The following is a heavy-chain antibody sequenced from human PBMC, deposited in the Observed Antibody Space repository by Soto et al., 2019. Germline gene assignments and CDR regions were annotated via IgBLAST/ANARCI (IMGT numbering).Heavy chain of an antibody. Sequence: SETLSLTCAVYGGSFSGYYWSWIRQPPGKGLEWIGEINHSGSTNYNPSPKSRVTISVDTSKNQFSLKLSSVTAADTAVYYCAYSNSYYYYYYGMDVWGQGTTVTVSS. CDR2: INHSGST. D-gene: IGHD4-4*01. CDR3: AYSNSYYYYYYGMDV. V-gene: IGHV4-34*01. CDR1: GGSFSGYY. J-gene: IGHJ6*02.